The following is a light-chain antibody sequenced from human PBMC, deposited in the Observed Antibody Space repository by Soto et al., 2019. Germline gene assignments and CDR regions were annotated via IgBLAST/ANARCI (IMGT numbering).Light chain of an antibody. V-gene: IGKV3D-15*01. CDR3: QQRSNWPT. Sequence: EIVMTQSPATLSVSPGERATLSCRASQSVSSNLAWYQQKPGQAPRLLIYGASTRATGVPARFSGGGSGTEFTLTITSLQSEDFAVYYCQQRSNWPTFGQGTKVDIK. CDR1: QSVSSN. J-gene: IGKJ1*01. CDR2: GAS.